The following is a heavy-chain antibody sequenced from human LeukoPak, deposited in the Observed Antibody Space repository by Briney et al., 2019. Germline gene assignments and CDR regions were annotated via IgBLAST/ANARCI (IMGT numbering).Heavy chain of an antibody. CDR2: ISYDGSNK. Sequence: GGSLRLSCAASGFTFSNAWMSWVRQAPGKGLEWVAVISYDGSNKYYADSVKGRFTISRDNSKNTLYLQMNSLRAEDTAVYYCAKDPYGIAAAGPPYFDYWGQGTLVTVSS. V-gene: IGHV3-30*18. CDR1: GFTFSNAW. CDR3: AKDPYGIAAAGPPYFDY. D-gene: IGHD6-13*01. J-gene: IGHJ4*02.